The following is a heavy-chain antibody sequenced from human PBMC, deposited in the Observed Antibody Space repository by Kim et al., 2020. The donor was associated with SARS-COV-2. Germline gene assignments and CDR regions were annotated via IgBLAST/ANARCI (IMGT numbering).Heavy chain of an antibody. D-gene: IGHD2-21*02. Sequence: SETLSLTCTVSGGSISSGGYYWSWIRQHPGKGLEWIGYIYYSGSTYYNPSLKSRVTISVDTSKNQFSLKLSSVTAADTAVYYCARESGGDTISPNYWGQGTLVTVSS. CDR2: IYYSGST. CDR1: GGSISSGGYY. CDR3: ARESGGDTISPNY. J-gene: IGHJ4*02. V-gene: IGHV4-31*03.